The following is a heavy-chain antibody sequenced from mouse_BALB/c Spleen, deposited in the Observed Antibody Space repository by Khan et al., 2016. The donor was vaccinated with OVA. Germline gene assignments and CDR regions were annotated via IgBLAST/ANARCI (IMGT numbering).Heavy chain of an antibody. J-gene: IGHJ2*01. D-gene: IGHD1-1*01. CDR3: ERSKTIEATDVDY. CDR2: TNPTNGRT. CDR1: GYTFTSYW. V-gene: IGHV1S81*02. Sequence: QVQLKQSGAELVKAGASVKMSCKASGYTFTSYWMHWVKQRLGQGLEWFAETNPTNGRTYYNEKFKSKATLTVDKSSSTAYMLLSGPTFEDSAVYYCERSKTIEATDVDYWGQGTTLTVSS.